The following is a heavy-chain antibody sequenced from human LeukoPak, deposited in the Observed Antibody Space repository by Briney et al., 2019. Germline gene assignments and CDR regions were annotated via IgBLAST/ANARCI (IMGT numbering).Heavy chain of an antibody. CDR2: VSLEGVR. D-gene: IGHD3-10*01. J-gene: IGHJ4*02. CDR1: GGSITTTNW. V-gene: IGHV4-4*02. CDR3: ARSSVGPNRYFDY. Sequence: PSGTLSLTCGVSGGSITTTNWWSWVRQFPGQGLQWIGEVSLEGVRNYNPSLTSRVTMSLDRAKNLLSLNLNSVTAADTAVYFCARSSVGPNRYFDYWGQGTLVTVSS.